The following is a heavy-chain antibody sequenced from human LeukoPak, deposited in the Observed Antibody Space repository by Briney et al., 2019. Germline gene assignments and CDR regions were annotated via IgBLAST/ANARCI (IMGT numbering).Heavy chain of an antibody. V-gene: IGHV3-53*01. Sequence: PGGSLRLSCAASGFTVSSNYMSWVSQAPGKGLEWVSVIYSGGSTYYADSVKGRFTISRDNSKNTLYLQMNSLRAEDTAVYYCARSPYCSSANCPFVLWGQGTLVTVSS. J-gene: IGHJ5*02. CDR2: IYSGGST. CDR3: ARSPYCSSANCPFVL. D-gene: IGHD2-2*01. CDR1: GFTVSSNY.